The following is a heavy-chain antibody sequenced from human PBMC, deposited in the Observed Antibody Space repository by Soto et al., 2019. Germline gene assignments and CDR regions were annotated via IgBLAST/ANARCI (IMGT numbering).Heavy chain of an antibody. CDR1: GYSFTSYS. CDR2: INTGSGYT. D-gene: IGHD4-4*01. Sequence: QVQLVQSGAGVKKPCLSGKVSCKSSGYSFTSYSMHWVSQAPGQRLEWLGWINTGSGYTNYSQKFQGTITLTRDTSATTAYMELSSLGSEDTAVHYCASGLQGYFDNWTQGTLVTV. V-gene: IGHV1-3*04. CDR3: ASGLQGYFDN. J-gene: IGHJ4*02.